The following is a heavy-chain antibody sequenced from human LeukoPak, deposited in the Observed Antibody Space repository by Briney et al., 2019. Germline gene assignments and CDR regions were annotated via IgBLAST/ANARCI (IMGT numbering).Heavy chain of an antibody. CDR2: IYTCGST. CDR3: ARGGVVVPAAISWFDP. CDR1: GGSISSYY. Sequence: SETLSLTCTVSGGSISSYYWSWIRQPAGKGLEWIGRIYTCGSTNYNPSLKSRVTMPVDTSKNQFSLKLSSVTAADTAVYYCARGGVVVPAAISWFDPWGQGTLVTVSS. D-gene: IGHD2-2*02. J-gene: IGHJ5*02. V-gene: IGHV4-4*07.